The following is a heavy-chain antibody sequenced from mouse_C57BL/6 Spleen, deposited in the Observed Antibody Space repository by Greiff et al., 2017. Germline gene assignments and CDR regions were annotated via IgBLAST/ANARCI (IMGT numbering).Heavy chain of an antibody. V-gene: IGHV1-82*01. CDR3: ARSGGYDPLYYAMDY. D-gene: IGHD2-2*01. Sequence: VKLLESGPELVKPGSSVKISCKASGYAFSSSWMNWVKQRPGKGLEWIGRIYPGDGDTNYNGKFKGKATLTADKSSSTAYMQLSSLTSEDSAVYFCARSGGYDPLYYAMDYWGQGTSVTVSS. J-gene: IGHJ4*01. CDR1: GYAFSSSW. CDR2: IYPGDGDT.